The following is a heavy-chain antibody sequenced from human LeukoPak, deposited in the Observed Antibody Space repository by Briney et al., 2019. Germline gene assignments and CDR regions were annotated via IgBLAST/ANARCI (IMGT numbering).Heavy chain of an antibody. D-gene: IGHD2-8*02. CDR1: GGSISSGDYY. V-gene: IGHV4-30-4*08. CDR3: ARARSCTGGKCFRSFDY. J-gene: IGHJ4*02. CDR2: INYSGTT. Sequence: ASETLSLTCTASGGSISSGDYYWRWIRQPPGKGLEWIGYINYSGTTYYNPSLKSRITISVDTSKSQFSLRLTSVTAADTAVYYCARARSCTGGKCFRSFDYWGQGTLVTVSS.